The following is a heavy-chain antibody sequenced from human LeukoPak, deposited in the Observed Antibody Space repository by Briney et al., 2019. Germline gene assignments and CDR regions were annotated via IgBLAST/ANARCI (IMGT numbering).Heavy chain of an antibody. V-gene: IGHV1-69*01. CDR2: IIPIFGTA. Sequence: GSSVKVSCKASGGTFSSYAISWVRQAPGQGLEWMGGIIPIFGTANYAQKFQGRVTITADESTSTAYMELSSLRSEDTAVYYCARDRPAAMAFDIWGQGTMVTVSS. CDR1: GGTFSSYA. D-gene: IGHD2-2*01. CDR3: ARDRPAAMAFDI. J-gene: IGHJ3*02.